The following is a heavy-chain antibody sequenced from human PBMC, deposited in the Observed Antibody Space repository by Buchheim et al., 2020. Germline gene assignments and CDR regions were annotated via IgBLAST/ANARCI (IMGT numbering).Heavy chain of an antibody. CDR1: GFTFTNYA. V-gene: IGHV3-23*01. CDR3: GTRDTSGYYNF. CDR2: ISRDGNT. J-gene: IGHJ4*02. Sequence: EVQMLESGGGLAQPGGSLRLSCAASGFTFTNYAMSWVRQAPGKGLEWVSTISRDGNTYYEDSVKGRFTVSRDNSKKTLYLQLNSLRAEDTALYYCGTRDTSGYYNFWGQGSL. D-gene: IGHD2-2*01.